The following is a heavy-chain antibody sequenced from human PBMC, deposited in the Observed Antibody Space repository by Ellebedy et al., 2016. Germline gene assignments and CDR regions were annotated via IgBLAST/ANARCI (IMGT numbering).Heavy chain of an antibody. CDR3: ARRLWSNPENYFYGMDV. Sequence: SETLSLXCTVSGVSISSGGYFWNWIRQHPGKGLEWIGHIYYSERSYDNPSLKSRVAISVDTSKNQFSLKLSSVTAADTAVYYCARRLWSNPENYFYGMDVWGQGTTVTVS. CDR2: IYYSERS. CDR1: GVSISSGGYF. D-gene: IGHD5-18*01. J-gene: IGHJ6*02. V-gene: IGHV4-31*03.